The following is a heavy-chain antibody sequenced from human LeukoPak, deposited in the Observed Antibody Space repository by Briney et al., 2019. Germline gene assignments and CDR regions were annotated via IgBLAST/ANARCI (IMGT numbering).Heavy chain of an antibody. D-gene: IGHD4-17*01. J-gene: IGHJ3*02. V-gene: IGHV4-4*02. CDR3: AGHNDYGEPLIGAFDI. Sequence: SETLSLTCAVSGGSISSSNWWSWVRQPPGKGLEWIGEIYHSGSTNYNPSLKSRVTISVDKSKNQFSLKLSSVTAADTAVYYCAGHNDYGEPLIGAFDIWGQGTMVTVFS. CDR1: GGSISSSNW. CDR2: IYHSGST.